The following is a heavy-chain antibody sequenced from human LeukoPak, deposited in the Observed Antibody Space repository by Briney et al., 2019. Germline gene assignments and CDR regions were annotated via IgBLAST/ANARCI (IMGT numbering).Heavy chain of an antibody. CDR1: GGSISSSSYY. D-gene: IGHD2-8*01. J-gene: IGHJ6*03. V-gene: IGHV4-39*01. CDR3: ARRGYCTNGVCPYYMDV. CDR2: IYYSGST. Sequence: SETLSLTCTVSGGSISSSSYYWGWIRQPPGKGLEWIGSIYYSGSTYYNPSLKSRVTISVDTSKNQFSLKLSSVTAADTAVYYCARRGYCTNGVCPYYMDVWGKGTTVTVSS.